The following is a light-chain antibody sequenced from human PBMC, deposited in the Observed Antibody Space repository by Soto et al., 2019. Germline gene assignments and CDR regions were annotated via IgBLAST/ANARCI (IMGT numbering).Light chain of an antibody. J-gene: IGLJ2*01. Sequence: QSVLSQPPSASGTPGQRVTISCSGSSSNIGRDTVNWYQQLPGTAPRLLIYRDNHRASGVPDRFSGSKSGTSASLAISELQSEDEADYHCAAWDAILNGVAFGGGTKLTVL. CDR1: SSNIGRDT. CDR3: AAWDAILNGVA. CDR2: RDN. V-gene: IGLV1-44*01.